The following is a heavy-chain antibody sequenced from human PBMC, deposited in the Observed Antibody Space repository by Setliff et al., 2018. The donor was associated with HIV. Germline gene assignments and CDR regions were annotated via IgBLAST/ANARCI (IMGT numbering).Heavy chain of an antibody. CDR1: GPSINIHY. V-gene: IGHV4-59*11. Sequence: PSETLSLTCTVSGPSINIHYWSWIRQSPGKGFEWIGYIYSTGSTNYNPSLQSRVTISMVASRNQFSLKVTSVTAADTVVYYCAKGAGFYGDYTFDHWGQGRQVTVSS. D-gene: IGHD4-17*01. CDR3: AKGAGFYGDYTFDH. J-gene: IGHJ4*02. CDR2: IYSTGST.